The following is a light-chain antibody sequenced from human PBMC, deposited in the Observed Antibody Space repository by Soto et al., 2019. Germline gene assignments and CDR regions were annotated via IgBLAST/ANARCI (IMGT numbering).Light chain of an antibody. V-gene: IGKV1D-12*01. CDR2: SAS. Sequence: DILMTQSPSSVSASVGDRVTITCRASQGIRSWLAWYQQKQGKAPKLLISSASSLQSGVPSRFSGSGSGTDCTLTISGLQPEDLATYYCQQSDAFPATFGGGTRVEIK. J-gene: IGKJ4*01. CDR3: QQSDAFPAT. CDR1: QGIRSW.